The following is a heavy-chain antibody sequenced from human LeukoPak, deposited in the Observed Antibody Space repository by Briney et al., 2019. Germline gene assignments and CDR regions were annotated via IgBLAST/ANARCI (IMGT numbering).Heavy chain of an antibody. CDR3: SKRKHPSSSVLYVFDL. CDR2: MSYEGSNK. J-gene: IGHJ3*01. CDR1: GFAFRNFD. Sequence: GGTLRLTCAASGFAFRNFDMHWVRQTPGKGLEWVALMSYEGSNKDYADSVKGRFNMSSDNSKNTVYLHMDGLRTEDTAVYHCSKRKHPSSSVLYVFDLWGQGTRVTVSS. V-gene: IGHV3-30*18. D-gene: IGHD6-19*01.